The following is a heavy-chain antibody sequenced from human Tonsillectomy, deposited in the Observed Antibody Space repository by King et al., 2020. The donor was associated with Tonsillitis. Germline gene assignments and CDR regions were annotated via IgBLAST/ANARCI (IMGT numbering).Heavy chain of an antibody. Sequence: VQLQESGPGLVKPSETLSLTCTVSGGSISNYYCSWIRQPAGKGLEWIGRIYSSGSTIYNPSLKSRVTMSVDTSKNQFSLKLSSVTAADTAVYYCARVVWFGGIYAFDIWGQGTLVTVSS. D-gene: IGHD3-10*01. CDR2: IYSSGST. CDR3: ARVVWFGGIYAFDI. CDR1: GGSISNYY. V-gene: IGHV4-4*07. J-gene: IGHJ3*02.